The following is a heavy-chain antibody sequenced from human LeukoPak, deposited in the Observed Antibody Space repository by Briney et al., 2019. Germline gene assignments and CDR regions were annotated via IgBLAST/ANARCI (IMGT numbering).Heavy chain of an antibody. J-gene: IGHJ4*02. V-gene: IGHV3-23*01. CDR1: GFTFSSYA. CDR2: ISGSGGST. Sequence: GGSLRLSCAASGFTFSSYAMSWVRQAPGKGLEWVSAISGSGGSTYYADSVKGRFTISRDNSKNTLYLQMNSLRADDTAVYYCARDRGWGLRFLDYWGQGTLVTVSS. CDR3: ARDRGWGLRFLDY. D-gene: IGHD1-26*01.